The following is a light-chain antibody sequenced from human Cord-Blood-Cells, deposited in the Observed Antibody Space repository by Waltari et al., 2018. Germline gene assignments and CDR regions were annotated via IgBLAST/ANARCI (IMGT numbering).Light chain of an antibody. CDR1: QGISRY. V-gene: IGKV1-8*01. Sequence: IRMTQPPSSFSASTRYRVTITCRASQGISRYLAWYQQKPGKAPKLLIYAASTLQSGVPSRFSGSGSGTDFTLTISCLQSEDFATYYCQQYYSYPYTFGQGTKLEIK. J-gene: IGKJ2*01. CDR2: AAS. CDR3: QQYYSYPYT.